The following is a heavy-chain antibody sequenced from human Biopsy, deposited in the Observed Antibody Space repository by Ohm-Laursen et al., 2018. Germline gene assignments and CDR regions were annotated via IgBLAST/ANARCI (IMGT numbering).Heavy chain of an antibody. J-gene: IGHJ5*02. V-gene: IGHV3-53*01. CDR3: ARGPGKLWSGYYT. CDR1: GFTVCVNN. CDR2: IYSDGNT. Sequence: SLTLSFTASGFTVCVNNINWIRHAPGQGLQWVSLIYSDGNTYYADSVEGRFTISRDIPRNTLYLQMNSLRAEDTAVYYCARGPGKLWSGYYTWGQGSLVSVSS. D-gene: IGHD3-3*01.